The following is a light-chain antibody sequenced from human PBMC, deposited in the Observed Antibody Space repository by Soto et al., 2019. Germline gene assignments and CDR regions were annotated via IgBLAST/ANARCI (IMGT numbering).Light chain of an antibody. J-gene: IGLJ1*01. CDR1: SSDVGGYNY. CDR2: EVS. Sequence: QSALTQPPSASGSPGQSVTISCTGTSSDVGGYNYVSWYQQHPGKAPKLMIYEVSKRPSGVPDRLSGSKSGNTASLTVSGLQAEDEADYYCSSYAGSNYYVFGTGTKV. V-gene: IGLV2-8*01. CDR3: SSYAGSNYYV.